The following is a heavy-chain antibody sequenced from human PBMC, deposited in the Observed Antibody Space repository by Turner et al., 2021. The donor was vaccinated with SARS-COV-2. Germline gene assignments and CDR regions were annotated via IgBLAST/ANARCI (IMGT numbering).Heavy chain of an antibody. V-gene: IGHV3-48*03. CDR2: ISRSGSTI. CDR3: AREVVGAIHGMDV. J-gene: IGHJ6*02. CDR1: GFTFSSYE. Sequence: VQLVESGVGVVQPGGSLRLFSAASGFTFSSYEMNWVRQAPGKGLEWVSYISRSGSTIYYADSVKGRFTISRDNAKNSLYLQMNSLRAEDTAVYYCAREVVGAIHGMDVWGQGTTVTVSS. D-gene: IGHD1-26*01.